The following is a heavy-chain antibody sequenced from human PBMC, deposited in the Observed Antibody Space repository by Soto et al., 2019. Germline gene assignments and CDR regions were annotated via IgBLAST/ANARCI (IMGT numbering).Heavy chain of an antibody. CDR3: ARDDGLSSTNVKAFDI. Sequence: GGSLRLSCAASGFIFSRYYMNWVRQAPGKGLEWVSSISTTSTYTHYADSLKGRFTISRDNAKKLLYLQMDSLRAEDTAVYYCARDDGLSSTNVKAFDIWGQGTKVTVSS. V-gene: IGHV3-21*01. CDR2: ISTTSTYT. CDR1: GFIFSRYY. D-gene: IGHD2-2*01. J-gene: IGHJ3*02.